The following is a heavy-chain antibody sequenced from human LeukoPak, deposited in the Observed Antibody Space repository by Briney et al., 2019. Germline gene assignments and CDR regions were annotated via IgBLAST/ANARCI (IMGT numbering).Heavy chain of an antibody. J-gene: IGHJ4*02. D-gene: IGHD1-14*01. CDR3: ARRQTTAWHLDY. CDR1: GGSISSYY. V-gene: IGHV4-59*01. CDR2: IFYSGST. Sequence: KPSETLSLTCTVSGGSISSYYWGWIRQPPGKGLEWIGNIFYSGSTNYNPSLKSRVSISVDTSKNQFSLKLSSVTAADTAVYYCARRQTTAWHLDYWGQGALVSVSS.